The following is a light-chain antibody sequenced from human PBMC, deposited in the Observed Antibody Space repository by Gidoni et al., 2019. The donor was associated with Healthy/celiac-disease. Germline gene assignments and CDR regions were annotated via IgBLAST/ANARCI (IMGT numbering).Light chain of an antibody. CDR1: QSLLHSNGYNF. V-gene: IGKV2-28*01. CDR2: FGA. CDR3: MRALQTPYT. Sequence: DSVMTQSPLSLPVTPGAPASISCRSSQSLLHSNGYNFLDWYLQKPWHSPQLLIYFGATRSSWGPDRFSVSGSGAVSALQIIRVVAEDVGVYYCMRALQTPYTFDQGSKLEIK. J-gene: IGKJ2*01.